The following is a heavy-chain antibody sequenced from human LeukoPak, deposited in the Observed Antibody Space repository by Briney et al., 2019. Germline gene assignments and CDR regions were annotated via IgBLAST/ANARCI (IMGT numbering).Heavy chain of an antibody. D-gene: IGHD3-10*01. J-gene: IGHJ4*02. V-gene: IGHV3-30*18. CDR3: AKQWFGEFTPFDY. CDR2: ISYDGSNK. CDR1: GFTFSSYG. Sequence: GRSLRLSCAASGFTFSSYGMHWVRQAPGKGLEWVAVISYDGSNKYYADSVKGRFTISRDNSKNTLYLQMNSLRAEDTAVYYCAKQWFGEFTPFDYWGQGTLVTVSS.